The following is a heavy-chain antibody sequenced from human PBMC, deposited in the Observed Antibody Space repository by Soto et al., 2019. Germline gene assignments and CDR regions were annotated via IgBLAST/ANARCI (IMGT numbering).Heavy chain of an antibody. CDR2: IKPDGSES. D-gene: IGHD3-22*01. CDR3: ARESAETQFSSGSGRYLDH. J-gene: IGHJ4*02. CDR1: GFTLSSYW. V-gene: IGHV3-7*01. Sequence: GGSLRLSCAASGFTLSSYWMRWVRQAPGKGLEWVATIKPDGSESYYVDSVKGRFTISTDNAKNSLYLHMNSLRVEDTAVYYCARESAETQFSSGSGRYLDHWGQGTTVTVSS.